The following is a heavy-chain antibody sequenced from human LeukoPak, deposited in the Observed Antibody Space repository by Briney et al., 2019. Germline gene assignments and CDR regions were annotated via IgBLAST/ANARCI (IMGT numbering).Heavy chain of an antibody. CDR2: IYYSGST. D-gene: IGHD5-12*01. V-gene: IGHV4-39*07. CDR1: GGSISSYY. CDR3: ARDRYSGYADGNDYFDY. J-gene: IGHJ4*02. Sequence: PSETLSLTCTVSGGSISSYYWSWIRQPPGKGLEWIGSIYYSGSTYYNPSLKSRVTISVDTSKNQFSLKLSSVTAADTAVYYCARDRYSGYADGNDYFDYWGQGTLVTVSS.